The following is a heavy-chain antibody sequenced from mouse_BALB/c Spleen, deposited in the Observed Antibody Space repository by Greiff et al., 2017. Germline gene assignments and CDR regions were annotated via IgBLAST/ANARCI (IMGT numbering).Heavy chain of an antibody. V-gene: IGHV5-9-3*01. D-gene: IGHD3-2*01. CDR1: GFTISSYA. J-gene: IGHJ3*01. CDR3: ARHGQLGLLAY. Sequence: EVQRVESGGGLVKPGGSLKLSCAASGFTISSYAMSWVRQTPEKRLEWVATISSGGSYTYYPDSVKGRFTISRDNAKNTLYLQMSSLRSEDTAMYYCARHGQLGLLAYWGQGTLVTVSA. CDR2: ISSGGSYT.